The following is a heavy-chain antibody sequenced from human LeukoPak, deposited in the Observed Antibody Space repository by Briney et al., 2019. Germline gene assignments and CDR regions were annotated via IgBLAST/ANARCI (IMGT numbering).Heavy chain of an antibody. CDR1: GYTFTAYS. Sequence: ASVKVSCKASGYTFTAYSMHWVRQAPGQGLEWMGWINPNSGGTNYAQKFQGRVTMTRDTSITTAYMELSRMRSDDTAVYYCARDLDYYCSGSFFNIWGQGTMVTVSS. V-gene: IGHV1-2*02. CDR3: ARDLDYYCSGSFFNI. D-gene: IGHD3-10*01. CDR2: INPNSGGT. J-gene: IGHJ3*02.